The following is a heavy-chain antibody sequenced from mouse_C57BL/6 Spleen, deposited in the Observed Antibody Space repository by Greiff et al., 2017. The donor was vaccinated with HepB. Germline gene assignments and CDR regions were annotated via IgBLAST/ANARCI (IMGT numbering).Heavy chain of an antibody. CDR2: IYPGSGST. CDR1: GYTFTRYW. CDR3: ARGGGDAMDY. V-gene: IGHV1-55*01. Sequence: QVQLQQPGAELVKPGASVKMSCKASGYTFTRYWITWVKQRPGQGLEWIGDIYPGSGSTNYNEKFKSKATLTVDTSSSTAYMQLSGLTSEDSAVYYCARGGGDAMDYWGQGTSVTVSS. D-gene: IGHD1-1*02. J-gene: IGHJ4*01.